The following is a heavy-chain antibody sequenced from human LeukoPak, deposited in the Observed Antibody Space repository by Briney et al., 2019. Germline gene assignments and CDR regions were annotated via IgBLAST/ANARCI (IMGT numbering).Heavy chain of an antibody. CDR2: ISFDGGTK. D-gene: IGHD5-24*01. CDR1: RFTISNYA. Sequence: PGGSLRLSCAASRFTISNYAMHWVRQAPGKGLEWVAVISFDGGTKHYTDSVKGRFSISRDNSRNTLYLQMDGLKTEDTSIYYCTRRGGGYNFDYWGQGTLVIVSS. J-gene: IGHJ4*02. V-gene: IGHV3-30*10. CDR3: TRRGGGYNFDY.